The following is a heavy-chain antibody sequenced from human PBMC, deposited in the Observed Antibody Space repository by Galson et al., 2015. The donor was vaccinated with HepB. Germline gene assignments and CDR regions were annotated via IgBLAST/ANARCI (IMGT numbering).Heavy chain of an antibody. CDR1: GFTFTNYA. Sequence: SLRLSCAASGFTFTNYAMHWVRQAPGTGLEWVAVIWSDGSNTYYADSVKGRFTISRGNSKNTLYLQMNTLRGDDSAVYHCARMVNVDGNLSKGPLDYWGQGTLVTVSS. V-gene: IGHV3-33*01. CDR2: IWSDGSNT. J-gene: IGHJ4*02. CDR3: ARMVNVDGNLSKGPLDY. D-gene: IGHD2-21*01.